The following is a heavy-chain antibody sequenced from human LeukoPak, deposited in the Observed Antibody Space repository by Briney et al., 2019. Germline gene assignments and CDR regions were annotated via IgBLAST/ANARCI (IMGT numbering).Heavy chain of an antibody. Sequence: GGSLRLSCAASGFTFDDYAMHWVRQAPGKGLEWVSGISWNSGSIGYADSVKGRFTVSRDNAKNSLYLQMNSLRAEDTALYYCARRMGSWWVFDYWGQGTLVTVSS. D-gene: IGHD6-13*01. CDR3: ARRMGSWWVFDY. CDR2: ISWNSGSI. J-gene: IGHJ4*02. V-gene: IGHV3-9*01. CDR1: GFTFDDYA.